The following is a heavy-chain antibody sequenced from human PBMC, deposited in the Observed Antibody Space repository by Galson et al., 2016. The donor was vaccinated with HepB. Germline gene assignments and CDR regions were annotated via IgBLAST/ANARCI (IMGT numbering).Heavy chain of an antibody. CDR2: IYYTGST. D-gene: IGHD6-13*01. V-gene: IGHV4-39*01. J-gene: IGHJ6*04. CDR3: ASRSSTFYFYGMGV. CDR1: GGSISSSIYY. Sequence: SETLSLTCIVSGGSISSSIYYWGWIRQPPGKGLEWIGSIYYTGSTYYSPSLKSRVTISADTSKNQFSLKLSSVTAADTAVYHCASRSSTFYFYGMGVWGKGTTVTVSS.